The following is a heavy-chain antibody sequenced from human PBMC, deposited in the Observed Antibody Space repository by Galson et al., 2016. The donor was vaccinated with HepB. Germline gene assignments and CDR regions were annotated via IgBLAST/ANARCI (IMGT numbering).Heavy chain of an antibody. CDR1: GDSVSSNSAA. D-gene: IGHD3-22*01. V-gene: IGHV6-1*01. CDR3: ASEGSYLDSSGYFYWDRIVY. J-gene: IGHJ4*02. CDR2: TYYRSKYYY. Sequence: CAISGDSVSSNSAAWNWIRQSPSRGLEWLGRTYYRSKYYYDYAVSVKSRITINPDTSNNQFSLHLRSVTPEDTAVYYCASEGSYLDSSGYFYWDRIVYWGLGTLVTVSS.